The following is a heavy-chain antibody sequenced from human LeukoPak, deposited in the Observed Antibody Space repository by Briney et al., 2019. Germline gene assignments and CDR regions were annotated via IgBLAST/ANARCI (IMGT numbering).Heavy chain of an antibody. J-gene: IGHJ3*01. CDR3: ARNYYDSSGYYYNLGVFAR. Sequence: ASVKVSFKASGYTFTDYYLEWVRQAPGQGLEWMGWINPETGDTNYAPKFRARVTMSRDTSISTVYMELSRLRSDDTAVYYCARNYYDSSGYYYNLGVFARWGQGTLVTVSS. CDR1: GYTFTDYY. CDR2: INPETGDT. V-gene: IGHV1-2*02. D-gene: IGHD3-22*01.